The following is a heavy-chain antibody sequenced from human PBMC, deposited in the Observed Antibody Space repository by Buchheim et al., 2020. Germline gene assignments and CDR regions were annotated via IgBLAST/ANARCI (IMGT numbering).Heavy chain of an antibody. J-gene: IGHJ5*02. CDR2: ISYDGSNK. V-gene: IGHV3-30*18. CDR1: GFTFSSYG. CDR3: AKIYDSSGCVA. Sequence: QVQLVESGGGVVQPGRSLRLSCAASGFTFSSYGMHWVRQAPGKGLEWVAVISYDGSNKYYADSVKGRFTISRDNSKNKLYLQMNSLRAEDTAVYYCAKIYDSSGCVAWGQGTL. D-gene: IGHD3-22*01.